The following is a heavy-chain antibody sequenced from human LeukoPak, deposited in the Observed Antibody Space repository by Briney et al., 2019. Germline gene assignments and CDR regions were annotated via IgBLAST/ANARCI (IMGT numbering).Heavy chain of an antibody. Sequence: SETLSLTCTVSGGSISSYYWSWIRQPPGKGLEWIGYIYYSGSTYSNPSLKSRVTISVDTSKNQFSLKLSSVTAADTAVYYCARLENTAMVTGAFDIWGQRTMVTVSS. CDR2: IYYSGST. CDR3: ARLENTAMVTGAFDI. D-gene: IGHD5-18*01. J-gene: IGHJ3*02. V-gene: IGHV4-59*04. CDR1: GGSISSYY.